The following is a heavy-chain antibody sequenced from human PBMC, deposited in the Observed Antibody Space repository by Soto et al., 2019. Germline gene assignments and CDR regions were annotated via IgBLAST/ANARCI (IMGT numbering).Heavy chain of an antibody. CDR2: IIPFFVTA. CDR3: ARPTQGYYYYYGMDV. D-gene: IGHD6-13*01. V-gene: IGHV1-69*01. CDR1: GGTFSSYA. J-gene: IGHJ6*02. Sequence: QVQLVQSGAEVKKPGSSVKVSCKASGGTFSSYAISWVRQAPGQGLEWMGGIIPFFVTANYAQKFQGRVTITADESTSTAYRELSSLRSEDTAVYYCARPTQGYYYYYGMDVWGQGTTVTVSS.